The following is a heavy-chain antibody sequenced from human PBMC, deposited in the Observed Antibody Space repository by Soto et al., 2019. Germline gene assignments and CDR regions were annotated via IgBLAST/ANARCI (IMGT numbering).Heavy chain of an antibody. CDR1: GYTFSRYD. CDR2: RKPTSGNT. CDR3: VRSGYCPNGVCYFCDFDY. J-gene: IGHJ4*02. D-gene: IGHD2-8*01. V-gene: IGHV1-8*01. Sequence: QVQLVQSGAEVKKPGAAVKFACKASGYTFSRYDINWVRQATGQGLAWMGWRKPTSGNTGYAQKFQGRVTMTMDTSISTAYLELSSMRSEDTAVYYCVRSGYCPNGVCYFCDFDYWGQGTMVTVSS.